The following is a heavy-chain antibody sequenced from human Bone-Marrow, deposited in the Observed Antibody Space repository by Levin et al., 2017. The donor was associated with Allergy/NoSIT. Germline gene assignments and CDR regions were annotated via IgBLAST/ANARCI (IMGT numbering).Heavy chain of an antibody. CDR1: GFTFSSYG. J-gene: IGHJ6*02. D-gene: IGHD2-15*01. V-gene: IGHV3-30*18. Sequence: RAGGSLRLSCAASGFTFSSYGMHWVRQAPGKGLEWVAVISYDGSNKYYADSVKGRFTISRDNSKNTLYLQMNSLRAEDTAVYYCAKGGGEPRAYYYYGMDVWGQGTTVTVSS. CDR3: AKGGGEPRAYYYYGMDV. CDR2: ISYDGSNK.